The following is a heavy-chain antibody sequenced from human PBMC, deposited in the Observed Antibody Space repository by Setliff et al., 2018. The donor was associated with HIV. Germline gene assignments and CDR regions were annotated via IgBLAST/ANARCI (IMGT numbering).Heavy chain of an antibody. CDR3: SRSSHNYDILTGYRSRGGAFDI. CDR1: GGSISSYY. J-gene: IGHJ3*02. Sequence: SETLSLTCTVSGGSISSYYWSWIRQPPGKGLEWIGYIYYSGSTNYNPSLKSRVTISVDTSKNQFSLQLSSVTAADTAVYYCSRSSHNYDILTGYRSRGGAFDIWGQGTMVTVSS. CDR2: IYYSGST. V-gene: IGHV4-59*01. D-gene: IGHD3-9*01.